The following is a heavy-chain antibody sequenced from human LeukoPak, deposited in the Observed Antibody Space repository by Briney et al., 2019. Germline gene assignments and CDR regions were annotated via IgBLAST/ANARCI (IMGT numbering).Heavy chain of an antibody. CDR2: IYDGGNE. J-gene: IGHJ6*03. V-gene: IGHV4-39*01. Sequence: KPSETVSLTCTVSGGSISTSAFYWGWIRQPPGKGLEWIGSIYDGGNEFYNPSLKSRVTISADTSKNQFSLKLNSVTAADTAMYYCARQISDYYYYYMDVWGEGITVTVSS. D-gene: IGHD2/OR15-2a*01. CDR3: ARQISDYYYYYMDV. CDR1: GGSISTSAFY.